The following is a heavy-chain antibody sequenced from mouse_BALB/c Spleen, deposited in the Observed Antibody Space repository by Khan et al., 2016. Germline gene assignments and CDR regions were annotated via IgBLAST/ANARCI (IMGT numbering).Heavy chain of an antibody. J-gene: IGHJ4*01. CDR2: ISTNTGEP. CDR1: GYTFTNYG. CDR3: AGPTGYYAMDY. D-gene: IGHD4-1*02. Sequence: QIQLVQSGPELKKPGETVKISCKASGYTFTNYGMNWVKQAPGKGLKWMGWISTNTGEPTYAEEFKGRFAFSLETSASTAYLQINNLTNEDTATXCCAGPTGYYAMDYWGQGTSVTVSS. V-gene: IGHV9-3*02.